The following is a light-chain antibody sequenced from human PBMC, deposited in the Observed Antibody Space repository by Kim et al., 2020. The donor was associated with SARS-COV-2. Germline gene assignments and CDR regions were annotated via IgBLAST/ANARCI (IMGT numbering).Light chain of an antibody. CDR1: SSNLGPNT. J-gene: IGLJ2*01. V-gene: IGLV1-44*01. CDR2: RNP. CDR3: ASWDDSLNGVV. Sequence: GQRVTISCSGSSSNLGPNTLNWYQQSPGTAPKLLIYRNPQRPSGVPDRFSGSKSGTSASLAISVLQSEDEAVYYCASWDDSLNGVVFGRGTKVTVL.